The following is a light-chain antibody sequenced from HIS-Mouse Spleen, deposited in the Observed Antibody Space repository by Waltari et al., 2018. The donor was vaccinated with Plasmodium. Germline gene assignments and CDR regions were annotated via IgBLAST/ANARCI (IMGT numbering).Light chain of an antibody. J-gene: IGKJ1*01. CDR3: QQYGSSSWT. V-gene: IGKV3-20*01. CDR2: GAS. Sequence: IGLTQSPGTLSLSPGERATLSCRASQSVSSSYLAWYQQKPGQAPRLLIYGASSRATGIPDRFSGSGSGTDFTLTISRLEPEDFAVYYCQQYGSSSWTFGQGTKVEIK. CDR1: QSVSSSY.